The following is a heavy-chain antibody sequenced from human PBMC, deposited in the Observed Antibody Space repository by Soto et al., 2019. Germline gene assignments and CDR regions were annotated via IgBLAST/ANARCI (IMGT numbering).Heavy chain of an antibody. CDR1: GFTFSSYG. Sequence: GGSLRLSCAASGFTFSSYGMHWVRQAPGKGLEWVAVIWYDGSNKYYADSVKGRFTISRDNSKNTLYLQMNSLRAEDTAVYYCAREAGYNWNYGNFDYWGQGTLVTVSS. J-gene: IGHJ4*01. D-gene: IGHD1-7*01. CDR3: AREAGYNWNYGNFDY. CDR2: IWYDGSNK. V-gene: IGHV3-33*01.